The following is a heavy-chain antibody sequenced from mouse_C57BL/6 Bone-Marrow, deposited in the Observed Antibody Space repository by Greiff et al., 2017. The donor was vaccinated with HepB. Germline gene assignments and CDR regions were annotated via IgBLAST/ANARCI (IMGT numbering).Heavy chain of an antibody. Sequence: EVQGVESGGGLVQPGGSLSLSCAASGFTFTDYYMSWVRQPPGKALEWLGFIRNKANGYTTEYSASVKGRFTISRDNSQSILYRQMNALRAEDSATYYCARDRPYYFDYWGQGTTLTVSS. CDR3: ARDRPYYFDY. V-gene: IGHV7-3*01. CDR1: GFTFTDYY. CDR2: IRNKANGYTT. J-gene: IGHJ2*01.